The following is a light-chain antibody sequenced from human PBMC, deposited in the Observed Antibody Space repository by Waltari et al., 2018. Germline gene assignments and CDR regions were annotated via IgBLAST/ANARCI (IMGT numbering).Light chain of an antibody. J-gene: IGLJ3*02. V-gene: IGLV2-8*01. CDR3: SSYAGSNNFWV. CDR1: SSDVGGYNY. CDR2: EVS. Sequence: QSALTQPPSASGSPGPSVTISCTGTSSDVGGYNYVSWYQQHPGKAPQLMIYEVSKRPSGVPDRFSGSKSGNTASLTVSGLQAEDEADYYCSSYAGSNNFWVFGGGTKLTVL.